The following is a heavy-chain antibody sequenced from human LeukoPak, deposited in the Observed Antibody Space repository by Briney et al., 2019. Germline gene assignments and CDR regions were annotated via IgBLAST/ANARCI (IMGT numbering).Heavy chain of an antibody. V-gene: IGHV3-74*01. CDR1: RFTFSSYW. CDR2: INSDGSRT. J-gene: IGHJ4*02. CDR3: AKDGDDYYGSGSYFDY. D-gene: IGHD3-10*01. Sequence: GGSLRLSCAVSRFTFSSYWMHWVRQAPGKGLVWVSRINSDGSRTIYANSVKGRFTISRDNSKNTLYLQMNSLRAEDTAVYYCAKDGDDYYGSGSYFDYWGQGTLVTVSS.